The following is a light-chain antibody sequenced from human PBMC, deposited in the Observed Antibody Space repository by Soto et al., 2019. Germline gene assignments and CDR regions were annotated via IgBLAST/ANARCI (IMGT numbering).Light chain of an antibody. Sequence: QSVLTQPASVSGSPGQTITISCTGTSGDIGAYSYVSWCQQHPGKAPKLVIFEGNSRPSGVSDRFSGSKSGNTATLTISGLQAEDEADYYCSSFTRADTWVFGGGTKVTVL. CDR3: SSFTRADTWV. V-gene: IGLV2-14*01. CDR2: EGN. J-gene: IGLJ3*02. CDR1: SGDIGAYSY.